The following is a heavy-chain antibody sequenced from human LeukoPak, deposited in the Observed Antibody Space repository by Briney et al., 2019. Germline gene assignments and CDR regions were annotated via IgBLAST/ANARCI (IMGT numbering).Heavy chain of an antibody. CDR2: INTNTGNP. CDR3: AREGGYCSSTKCHSSFDP. D-gene: IGHD2-2*03. CDR1: GYSFSDYA. Sequence: GASVKVSCKASGYSFSDYAMNWVRQAPGQGFEWMGWINTNTGNPTYARGFTGRFVFSLDTSVSTAYLQINSLKAEDTAVYYCAREGGYCSSTKCHSSFDPWGQGTLVTVS. J-gene: IGHJ5*02. V-gene: IGHV7-4-1*02.